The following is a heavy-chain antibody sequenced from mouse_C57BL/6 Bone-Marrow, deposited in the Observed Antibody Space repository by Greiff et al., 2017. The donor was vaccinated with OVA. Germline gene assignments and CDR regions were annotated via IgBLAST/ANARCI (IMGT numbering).Heavy chain of an antibody. CDR2: IDPENGDT. Sequence: VQLQQSGAELVRPGASVKLSCTASGFNITDDYMHWVKQRPEQGLEWIGWIDPENGDTEYASKFQGKATITADTSSNTAYLQRSSLTSEDTAVYYCTSYGNFDYWGQGTTLTVSS. CDR3: TSYGNFDY. D-gene: IGHD2-1*01. V-gene: IGHV14-4*01. J-gene: IGHJ2*01. CDR1: GFNITDDY.